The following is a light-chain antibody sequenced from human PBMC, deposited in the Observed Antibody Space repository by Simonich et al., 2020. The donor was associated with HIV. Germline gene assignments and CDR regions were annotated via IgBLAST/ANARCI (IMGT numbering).Light chain of an antibody. J-gene: IGKJ1*01. Sequence: DIVMTQSPATLSVSPGEGVTLSCRASQSVSSSLSSYQQKPGQAPRLLIYGASTRATGIPARFSGSGSGTEFTLTISSLQSEDFAVYYCQQYNNWPPAFGQGTKVEIK. CDR3: QQYNNWPPA. CDR1: QSVSSS. V-gene: IGKV3-15*01. CDR2: GAS.